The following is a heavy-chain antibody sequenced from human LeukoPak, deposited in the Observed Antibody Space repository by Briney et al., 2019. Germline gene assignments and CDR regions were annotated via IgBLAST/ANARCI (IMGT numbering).Heavy chain of an antibody. D-gene: IGHD3-22*01. Sequence: GGSLRLSCAASGFTFSSYSMNWVRQAPGKGLEWVSSISSSSSYIYYADSVKGRFTISRDNAKNSLYLQMNSLRAEDTAVYYCARDHYYDSSGYYYVDPIDYWGQGTLVTVSS. CDR3: ARDHYYDSSGYYYVDPIDY. CDR1: GFTFSSYS. CDR2: ISSSSSYI. V-gene: IGHV3-21*01. J-gene: IGHJ4*02.